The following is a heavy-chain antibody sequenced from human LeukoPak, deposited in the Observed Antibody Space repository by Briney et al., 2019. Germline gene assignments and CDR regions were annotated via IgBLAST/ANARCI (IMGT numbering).Heavy chain of an antibody. J-gene: IGHJ5*02. V-gene: IGHV3-23*01. Sequence: PGGSLRLSCAATGFTFSNFAMNWVRQSPGKGLEWVSAISGSGGSTYYADSVKGRFTISRDNSKNTLYLQMNSLRAEDTAVYYCAKDHPTTVTTGWFDPWGQGTLVTVSS. D-gene: IGHD4-17*01. CDR3: AKDHPTTVTTGWFDP. CDR1: GFTFSNFA. CDR2: ISGSGGST.